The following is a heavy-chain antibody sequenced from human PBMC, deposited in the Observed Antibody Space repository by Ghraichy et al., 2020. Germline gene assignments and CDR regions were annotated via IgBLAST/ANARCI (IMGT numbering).Heavy chain of an antibody. D-gene: IGHD3-22*01. J-gene: IGHJ6*02. V-gene: IGHV4-59*01. CDR2: IYYSGST. CDR1: GGSISSYY. CDR3: ARDFRAMDDSSGYLQAYYGMDV. Sequence: SQTLSLTCTVSGGSISSYYWSWIRQPPGKGLEWIGYIYYSGSTNYNPSLKSRVTISVDTSKNQFSLKLSSVTAADTAVYYCARDFRAMDDSSGYLQAYYGMDVWGQGTTVTVSS.